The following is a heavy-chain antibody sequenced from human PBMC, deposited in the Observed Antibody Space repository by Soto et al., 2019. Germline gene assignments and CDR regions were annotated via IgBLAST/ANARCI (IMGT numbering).Heavy chain of an antibody. CDR2: SKNIDTGFAT. CDR3: TREPRGYPPNDY. D-gene: IGHD5-18*01. V-gene: IGHV3-72*01. CDR1: GFTFSDHY. J-gene: IGHJ4*02. Sequence: PGGSLRLSCVFSGFTFSDHYMNWMRQAPGKGLEWVGRSKNIDTGFATDYAASVKGRFTISRDESKNSLYLQMNSLQVEDTAVYYCTREPRGYPPNDYWGQGTLVTVSS.